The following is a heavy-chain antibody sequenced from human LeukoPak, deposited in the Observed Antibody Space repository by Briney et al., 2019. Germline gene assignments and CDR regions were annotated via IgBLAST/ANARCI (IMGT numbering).Heavy chain of an antibody. CDR3: ASELRTSLDY. V-gene: IGHV3-7*01. CDR2: IKQDGSEK. D-gene: IGHD1-14*01. CDR1: GFTFSSYW. Sequence: GGSLRLSCAPSGFTFSSYWMSWVRQAPGKGLEWVANIKQDGSEKYYVDSVKGRFTISRDNAKNSLYLQMKSLRAEDTAVYYCASELRTSLDYWGQGTLVTVSS. J-gene: IGHJ4*02.